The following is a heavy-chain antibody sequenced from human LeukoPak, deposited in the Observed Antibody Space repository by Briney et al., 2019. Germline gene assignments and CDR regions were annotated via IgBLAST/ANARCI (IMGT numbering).Heavy chain of an antibody. V-gene: IGHV4-59*01. CDR2: IQNTEST. J-gene: IGHJ6*03. Sequence: SETLSLTCTVSGGSISSYYWSWIRQSPGKGLEWIAYIQNTESTNYNPSLKSRATISVDPSKNKFSLKLSSVTAADTAVYYCARGRYYSFARTYYYYMDVWGKGTTVTISS. D-gene: IGHD3-10*01. CDR1: GGSISSYY. CDR3: ARGRYYSFARTYYYYMDV.